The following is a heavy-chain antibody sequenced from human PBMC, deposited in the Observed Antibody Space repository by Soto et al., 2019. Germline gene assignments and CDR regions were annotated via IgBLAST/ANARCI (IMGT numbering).Heavy chain of an antibody. D-gene: IGHD3-3*01. Sequence: GASVKVSCKASGYTFTGYYMHWVRQAPGQGLEWMGWINPNSGGTNYAQKFQGWVTMTRDTSISTAYMELSRLRSDDTAVYYCARDRRGPIFGVVTLYYYYYGMDVWGQWTTVTVSS. CDR2: INPNSGGT. CDR1: GYTFTGYY. J-gene: IGHJ6*02. CDR3: ARDRRGPIFGVVTLYYYYYGMDV. V-gene: IGHV1-2*04.